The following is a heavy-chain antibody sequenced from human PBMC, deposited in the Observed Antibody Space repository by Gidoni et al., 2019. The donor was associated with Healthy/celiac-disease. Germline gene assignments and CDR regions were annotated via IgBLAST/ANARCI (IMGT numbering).Heavy chain of an antibody. V-gene: IGHV3-11*01. CDR2: ISSSGSTI. D-gene: IGHD5-12*01. CDR3: ARVVGYGYEDAFDI. J-gene: IGHJ3*02. Sequence: QVQLVESGGGLVKPGGSLRLSCAASGFTFSDYYMSWIRQATGKGLGWVSYISSSGSTIYYEDSVKGRLTISRDNDKNSLYLQMNSLRAEDTAVYYCARVVGYGYEDAFDIWGQGTMVTVSS. CDR1: GFTFSDYY.